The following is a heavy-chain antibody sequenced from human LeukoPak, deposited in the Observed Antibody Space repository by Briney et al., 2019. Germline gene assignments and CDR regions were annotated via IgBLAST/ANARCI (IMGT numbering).Heavy chain of an antibody. J-gene: IGHJ3*01. CDR1: KFIFSKYA. Sequence: PGGSLRLSCAAPKFIFSKYAMSWVRQAPGKGLEWVSGISGSGVYTYYANSVKGRFTVSRDNSESTLYLQINSLRAEDTAVYYCAKPDGLESGTSNYAFHLWGQGTMVTVSS. CDR2: ISGSGVYT. V-gene: IGHV3-23*01. D-gene: IGHD1-26*01. CDR3: AKPDGLESGTSNYAFHL.